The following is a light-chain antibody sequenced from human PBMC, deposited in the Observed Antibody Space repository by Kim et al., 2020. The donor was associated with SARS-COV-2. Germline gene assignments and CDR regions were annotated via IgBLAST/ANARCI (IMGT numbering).Light chain of an antibody. CDR3: QQTYNTPLT. J-gene: IGKJ4*01. Sequence: ASVGDRVTITCRASQSITNYLNWYQQAPGKAPKLLIYTTSSLQSGVPSRFSGSGHGTDFTLTISSLQPEDSATYYCQQTYNTPLTFGGGTKVDIK. CDR2: TTS. CDR1: QSITNY. V-gene: IGKV1-39*01.